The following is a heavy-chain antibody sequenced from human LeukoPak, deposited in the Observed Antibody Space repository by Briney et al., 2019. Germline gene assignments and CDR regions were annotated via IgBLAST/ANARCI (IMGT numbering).Heavy chain of an antibody. J-gene: IGHJ4*02. CDR1: GYTFTVYY. V-gene: IGHV1-2*02. CDR2: MNPKSGGT. D-gene: IGHD5-24*01. Sequence: ASVTVSFKASGYTFTVYYMHWVRQAPGQGLEWMGWMNPKSGGTNYAQKFQGRVTITRDTSITTAYMELSSLRSDDTAVYYCACEGGYNYGYWGQGTLVTVSS. CDR3: ACEGGYNYGY.